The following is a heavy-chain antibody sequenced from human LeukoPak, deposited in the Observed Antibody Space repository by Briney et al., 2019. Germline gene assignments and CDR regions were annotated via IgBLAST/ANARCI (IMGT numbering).Heavy chain of an antibody. CDR2: INPNLGNT. CDR3: ARGSYRYEDRGPDP. D-gene: IGHD3-16*02. J-gene: IGHJ5*02. V-gene: IGHV1-8*02. CDR1: GYTFTSYY. Sequence: ASVKVSCKASGYTFTSYYLNWVRQAPGQGLEWMGWINPNLGNTDYAQQFQGRVTITRNTAISTVYMELRSLRSDDTAVYYCARGSYRYEDRGPDPWGQGTLATVSS.